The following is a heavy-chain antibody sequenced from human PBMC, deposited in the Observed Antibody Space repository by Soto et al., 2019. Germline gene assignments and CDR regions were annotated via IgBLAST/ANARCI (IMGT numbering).Heavy chain of an antibody. CDR2: ISGSGGST. D-gene: IGHD5-18*01. J-gene: IGHJ4*02. Sequence: GGSLRLSCAASGFTFSSYAMSWVRQAPGKGLEWVSAISGSGGSTYYADSVKGRFTISRDNSKNTLYLQMNSLRAEDTAVYYCAKDLSGGYSYGSLFDYWGQGTLVTVSS. CDR1: GFTFSSYA. V-gene: IGHV3-23*01. CDR3: AKDLSGGYSYGSLFDY.